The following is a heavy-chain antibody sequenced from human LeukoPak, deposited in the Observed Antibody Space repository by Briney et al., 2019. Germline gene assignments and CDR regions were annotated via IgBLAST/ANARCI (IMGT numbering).Heavy chain of an antibody. CDR3: AIVPAAYYFDY. D-gene: IGHD2-2*01. V-gene: IGHV3-23*01. CDR2: ISSSGGST. Sequence: GGSRRLSCAASGFSFSSYAMSWVRQAPGKGLEWVSAISSSGGSTYYADSVKGRFTISRDNSKNTLYLQMNSLRAEDTAVYYCAIVPAAYYFDYWGQGTLVTVSS. CDR1: GFSFSSYA. J-gene: IGHJ4*02.